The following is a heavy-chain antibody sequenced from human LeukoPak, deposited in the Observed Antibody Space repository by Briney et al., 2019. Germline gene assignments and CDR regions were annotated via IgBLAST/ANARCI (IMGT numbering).Heavy chain of an antibody. V-gene: IGHV4-39*01. CDR1: GDSISSSRSYY. D-gene: IGHD2-2*01. J-gene: IGHJ4*02. CDR2: VYFSGDT. Sequence: PSETLSLTCTVSGDSISSSRSYYWGWIRQPPGKGLEWIGSVYFSGDTYYNPSLKSRVTISVDTSMNQFSLNLGSVTAADMALYYCARHGSIVVAPAAAAFDYWGQGTLVTVSS. CDR3: ARHGSIVVAPAAAAFDY.